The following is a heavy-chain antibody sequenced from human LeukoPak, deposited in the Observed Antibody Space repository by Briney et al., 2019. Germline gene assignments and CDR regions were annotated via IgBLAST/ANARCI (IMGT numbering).Heavy chain of an antibody. Sequence: PSETLSLTCTVSGYSISSGYYWGWIRQPPGKGLEWIGSIYYSGSTYYNPSLKSRVTISVDTSKNQFSLKLSSVTAADTAVYYCARAPPSLDDAFDIWGQGTMVTVSS. CDR1: GYSISSGYY. CDR2: IYYSGST. V-gene: IGHV4-38-2*02. J-gene: IGHJ3*02. CDR3: ARAPPSLDDAFDI.